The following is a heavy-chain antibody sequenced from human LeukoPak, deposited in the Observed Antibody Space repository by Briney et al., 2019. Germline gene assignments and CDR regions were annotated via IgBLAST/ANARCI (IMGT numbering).Heavy chain of an antibody. CDR3: AREGPSGDIVVVPAAM. CDR1: GYTFTSYD. V-gene: IGHV1-8*01. D-gene: IGHD2-2*01. J-gene: IGHJ4*02. Sequence: GASVKVSCKASGYTFTSYDINWVRQATGQGLEWMGWMNPNSGNTGYAQKFQGRVTITADESTSTAYMELSSLRSEDTAVYYCAREGPSGDIVVVPAAMWGQGTLVTVSS. CDR2: MNPNSGNT.